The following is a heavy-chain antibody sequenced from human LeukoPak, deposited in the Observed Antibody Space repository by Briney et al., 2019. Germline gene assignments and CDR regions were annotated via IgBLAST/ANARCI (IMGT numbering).Heavy chain of an antibody. CDR3: ARDLIAVAGLDY. V-gene: IGHV3-9*01. CDR1: GFTFDDYA. CDR2: ISWNSGSI. J-gene: IGHJ4*02. Sequence: GGSLRLSCAASGFTFDDYAMHWVRQAPGKGLEWVSGISWNSGSIGYADSVKGRFTISRDNAKNSLYLQMNSLRAEDTAVYYCARDLIAVAGLDYWGQGTLVTVSS. D-gene: IGHD6-19*01.